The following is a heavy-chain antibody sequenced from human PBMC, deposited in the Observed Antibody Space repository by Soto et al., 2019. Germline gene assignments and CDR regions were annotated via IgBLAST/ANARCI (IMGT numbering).Heavy chain of an antibody. CDR3: AKDPRHSLYFDY. CDR1: GFTFSSYA. Sequence: EVQLLESGGGLVQPGGSLRLSCAASGFTFSSYATSWVRQAPGKGLEWVSAISGSGGSTYYADSVKGRFTISRDNSKNTLYLQMNSLRAEDTAVYYCAKDPRHSLYFDYWGQGTLVTVSS. J-gene: IGHJ4*02. V-gene: IGHV3-23*01. CDR2: ISGSGGST.